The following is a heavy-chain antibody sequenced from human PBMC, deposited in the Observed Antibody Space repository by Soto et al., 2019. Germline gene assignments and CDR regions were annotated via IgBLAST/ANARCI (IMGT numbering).Heavy chain of an antibody. Sequence: QVHLQESGPGLVKASETLSLTCTVSGGSIRSYYRTWIRQPPGKGLEWLGYIFYSGSTFYNPSLKIRVTITIHTSKSQFSLQLTSVTAADTAVYYCARGAADTAMVDSWGQGTLVTVSS. J-gene: IGHJ4*02. V-gene: IGHV4-59*01. CDR1: GGSIRSYY. CDR2: IFYSGST. CDR3: ARGAADTAMVDS. D-gene: IGHD5-18*01.